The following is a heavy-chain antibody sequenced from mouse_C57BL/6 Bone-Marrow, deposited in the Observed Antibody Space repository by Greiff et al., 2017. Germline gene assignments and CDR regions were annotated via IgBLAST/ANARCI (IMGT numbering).Heavy chain of an antibody. CDR3: ARPYYGSSPWFAY. CDR2: ISSGSSTI. Sequence: EVTLVESGGGLVKPGGSLKLSCAASGFTFSDYGMHWVRQAPEKGLEWVAYISSGSSTIYYADTVKGRFTISRDNAKNTLFLQMTSLRSEDTAMYYCARPYYGSSPWFAYWGQGTLVTVSA. J-gene: IGHJ3*01. CDR1: GFTFSDYG. V-gene: IGHV5-17*01. D-gene: IGHD1-1*01.